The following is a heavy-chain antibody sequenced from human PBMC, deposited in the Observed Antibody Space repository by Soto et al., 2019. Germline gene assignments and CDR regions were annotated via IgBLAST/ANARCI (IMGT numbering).Heavy chain of an antibody. J-gene: IGHJ5*02. V-gene: IGHV4-31*03. CDR2: IYYIGST. CDR3: ARSVDP. CDR1: GGSISSGGYY. Sequence: QVQLQESGPGLVKPSQTLSLTCTVSGGSISSGGYYWNWIRQHPGKGLEWIGYIYYIGSTYYNPSLNSRVTIALDTSKNQFSLKLSSVPAADTAVYYCARSVDPWGQGTLVTVSS.